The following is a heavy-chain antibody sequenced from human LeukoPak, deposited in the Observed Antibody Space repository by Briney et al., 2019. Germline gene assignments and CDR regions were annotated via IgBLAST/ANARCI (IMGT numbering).Heavy chain of an antibody. Sequence: GASVKVSCKASGYTFTSYDINWVRQATGQGLEWMGGIIPIFGTANYAQKFQGRVTITADESTSTAYMELSSLRSEDTAVYYCARTRCSSTSCYRGDYWGQGTLVTVSS. CDR1: GYTFTSYD. CDR2: IIPIFGTA. CDR3: ARTRCSSTSCYRGDY. D-gene: IGHD2-2*02. J-gene: IGHJ4*02. V-gene: IGHV1-69*13.